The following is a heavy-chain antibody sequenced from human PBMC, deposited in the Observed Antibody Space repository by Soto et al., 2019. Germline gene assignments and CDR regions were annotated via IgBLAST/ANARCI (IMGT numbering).Heavy chain of an antibody. CDR3: ARVVGCSSTSCYGGSFDY. J-gene: IGHJ4*02. CDR2: IYSGGST. V-gene: IGHV3-53*04. CDR1: GFTVSSNY. Sequence: EVPLVESGGGLVQPGGSLRLSCAASGFTVSSNYMSWVRQAPGKGLEWVSVIYSGGSTYYADSVKGRFTISRHNSKNTLYLQMNSLRAEDTAVYYCARVVGCSSTSCYGGSFDYWGQGTLVTVSS. D-gene: IGHD2-2*01.